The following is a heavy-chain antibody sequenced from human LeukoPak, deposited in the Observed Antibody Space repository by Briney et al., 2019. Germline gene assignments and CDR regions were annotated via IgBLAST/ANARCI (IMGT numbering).Heavy chain of an antibody. D-gene: IGHD3-22*01. CDR3: ARDPYYYDSNAFDY. J-gene: IGHJ4*02. Sequence: SETLSLPCTVSGGSISSGDYYWSWIRQPPGKGLEWIGYIYYSGSTYYNPSLKSRVTISVDTSKNQFSLKLSSVTAADTAVYYCARDPYYYDSNAFDYWGQGTLVTVSS. V-gene: IGHV4-30-4*01. CDR1: GGSISSGDYY. CDR2: IYYSGST.